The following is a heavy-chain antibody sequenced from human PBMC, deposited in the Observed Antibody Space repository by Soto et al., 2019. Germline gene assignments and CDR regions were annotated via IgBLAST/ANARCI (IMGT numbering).Heavy chain of an antibody. V-gene: IGHV4-4*07. CDR2: IYHTGDN. D-gene: IGHD3-3*02. CDR3: ARDMRIFGGIDV. Sequence: SETLSLTCTVSGGSITSYYWGWIRQSAGKGLEWIVRIYHTGDNNYNPSLQSRVTMSVDASKNQVSLRLTSVTAADTATYYCARDMRIFGGIDVWGQGTTVTVSS. J-gene: IGHJ6*02. CDR1: GGSITSYY.